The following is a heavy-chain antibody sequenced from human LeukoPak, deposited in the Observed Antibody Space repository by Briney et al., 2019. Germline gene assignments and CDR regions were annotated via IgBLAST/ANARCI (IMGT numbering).Heavy chain of an antibody. V-gene: IGHV3-48*03. CDR1: GFTFSSYE. D-gene: IGHD5-24*01. Sequence: PGGSLRLSCAASGFTFSSYEMNWVRQAPGKGLEWVSYISSSGSTIYYADSVKGRFTISRDNAKNSLYLQMNSLRAEDTAVYYCATRDGYNYVPPYWGQGTLVTVSS. J-gene: IGHJ4*02. CDR3: ATRDGYNYVPPY. CDR2: ISSSGSTI.